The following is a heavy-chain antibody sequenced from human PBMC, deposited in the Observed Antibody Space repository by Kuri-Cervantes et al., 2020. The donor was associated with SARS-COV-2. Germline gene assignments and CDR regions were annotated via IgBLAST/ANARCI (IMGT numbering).Heavy chain of an antibody. D-gene: IGHD6-6*01. CDR1: GGSISSYY. J-gene: IGHJ6*03. CDR2: IYYSGST. Sequence: GSLRLSCTVSGGSISSYYWSWIRQPPGKGLEWIGYIYYSGSTNYNPSLKSRVTISVDTSKNQFPLKLSSVTAADTAVYYCARVESSSSFYYYYMDVWGKGTTVTVSS. V-gene: IGHV4-59*01. CDR3: ARVESSSSFYYYYMDV.